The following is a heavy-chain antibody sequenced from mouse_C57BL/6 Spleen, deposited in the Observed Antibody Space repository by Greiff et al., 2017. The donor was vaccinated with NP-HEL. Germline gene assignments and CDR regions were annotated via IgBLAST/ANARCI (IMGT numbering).Heavy chain of an antibody. D-gene: IGHD4-1*01. Sequence: DVKLVESGGGLVKPGGSLKLSCAASGFTFSDYGMHWVRQAPEKGLEWVAYISSGSSTIYYADTVKGRFTISRDNAKNTLFLQMTSLRSEDTAMYYCARNWDEGAWFAYWGQGTLVTVSA. CDR1: GFTFSDYG. CDR2: ISSGSSTI. CDR3: ARNWDEGAWFAY. J-gene: IGHJ3*01. V-gene: IGHV5-17*01.